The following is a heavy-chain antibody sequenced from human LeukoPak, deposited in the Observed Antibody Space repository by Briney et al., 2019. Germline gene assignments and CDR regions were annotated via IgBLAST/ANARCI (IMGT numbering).Heavy chain of an antibody. CDR2: IYYSGST. D-gene: IGHD3-22*01. J-gene: IGHJ4*02. V-gene: IGHV4-59*06. CDR1: GGSISSYY. Sequence: SETLSLTCTVSGGSISSYYWSWIRQHPGKGLEWIGYIYYSGSTYYNPSLKSRVTISVDTSKNQFSLKLSSVTAADTAVYYCARGRYDSSGYYQYYFDYWGQGTLVTVSS. CDR3: ARGRYDSSGYYQYYFDY.